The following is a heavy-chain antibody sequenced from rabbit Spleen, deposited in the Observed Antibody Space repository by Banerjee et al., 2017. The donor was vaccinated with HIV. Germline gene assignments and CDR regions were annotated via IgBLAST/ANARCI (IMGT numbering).Heavy chain of an antibody. CDR1: GFSFSSTYY. D-gene: IGHD2-1*01. CDR2: IYAGSSGTT. Sequence: QEQLVESGGGLVQPEGSLTLTCTASGFSFSSTYYMCWVRQAPEKGLEWIACIYAGSSGTTYYASWAKGRFTISKTSSTTVTLQMTSLIAADTATYFCARTIDGAVGWPYLYAFDLWGPGTLVTVS. CDR3: ARTIDGAVGWPYLYAFDL. J-gene: IGHJ4*01. V-gene: IGHV1S45*01.